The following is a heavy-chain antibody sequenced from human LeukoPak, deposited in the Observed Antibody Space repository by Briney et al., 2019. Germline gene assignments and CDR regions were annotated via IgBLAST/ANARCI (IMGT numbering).Heavy chain of an antibody. Sequence: GGSLRLSCAASGFTFSSYEMNWVRQAPGKGLEWVSYISSSGSTIYYADSVKGRFTISRDNAKNSLYLQMNSLRAEDTAVYYCARDGAPPALGWLRINYFGYWGQGTLVTVSS. J-gene: IGHJ4*02. D-gene: IGHD5-12*01. CDR2: ISSSGSTI. CDR3: ARDGAPPALGWLRINYFGY. V-gene: IGHV3-48*03. CDR1: GFTFSSYE.